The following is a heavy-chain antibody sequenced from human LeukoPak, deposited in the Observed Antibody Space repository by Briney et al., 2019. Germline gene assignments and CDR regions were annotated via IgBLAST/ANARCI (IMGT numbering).Heavy chain of an antibody. V-gene: IGHV3-23*01. Sequence: GGSLRLSCVASGFTFSSHAMCWVRQAPGKGLEWVASIDISGGCTYYEDSVQGRFTISRDDSKNTLYLEMNSLRVEDTALYYCANEVRPNDYWGQGTLVTVSS. CDR3: ANEVRPNDY. D-gene: IGHD1-1*01. J-gene: IGHJ4*02. CDR1: GFTFSSHA. CDR2: IDISGGCT.